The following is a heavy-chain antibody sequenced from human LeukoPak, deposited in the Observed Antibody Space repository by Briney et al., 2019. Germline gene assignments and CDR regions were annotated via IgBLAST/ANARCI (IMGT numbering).Heavy chain of an antibody. CDR2: IIPIFGTA. D-gene: IGHD6-13*01. CDR3: ALGIAAAPWWFDP. Sequence: EASVKVSCKASGGTFSSYAISWVRQAPGQGLEWMGGIIPIFGTANYAQKFQGRVTITADESTSTAYMELSSLRSEDTAVYYCALGIAAAPWWFDPWGQGTLVTVSS. J-gene: IGHJ5*02. V-gene: IGHV1-69*13. CDR1: GGTFSSYA.